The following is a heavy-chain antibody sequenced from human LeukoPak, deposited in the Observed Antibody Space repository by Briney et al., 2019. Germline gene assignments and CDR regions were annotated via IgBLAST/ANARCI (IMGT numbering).Heavy chain of an antibody. CDR3: AREIAVAGSYYFDY. D-gene: IGHD6-19*01. J-gene: IGHJ4*02. Sequence: SQTLSLTCTVSGGSISSYYWSWIRQPPGKGLEWIGYIYYSGSTNYNPSLKSRVTISVDTSKNQFSLKLSSVTAADTAVYYCAREIAVAGSYYFDYWGQGTLVTVSS. CDR1: GGSISSYY. CDR2: IYYSGST. V-gene: IGHV4-59*01.